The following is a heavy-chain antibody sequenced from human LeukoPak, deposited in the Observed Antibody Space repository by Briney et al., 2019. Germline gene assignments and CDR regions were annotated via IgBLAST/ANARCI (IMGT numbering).Heavy chain of an antibody. Sequence: GASVKVSCKVSGYTLTELSMHWVRQAPGKGLEWMGGFDPEDGETIYAQKFQGRVTMTEDTSTDTAYMELSSLRSEDTAVYYCVTGALYRLDSSGFYYFDYWGQGTLVTVSS. CDR1: GYTLTELS. CDR2: FDPEDGET. J-gene: IGHJ4*02. V-gene: IGHV1-24*01. CDR3: VTGALYRLDSSGFYYFDY. D-gene: IGHD3-22*01.